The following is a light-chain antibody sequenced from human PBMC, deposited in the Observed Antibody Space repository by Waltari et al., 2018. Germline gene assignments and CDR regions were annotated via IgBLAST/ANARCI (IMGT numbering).Light chain of an antibody. J-gene: IGKJ4*01. V-gene: IGKV3-11*01. CDR3: QQRSNLLT. CDR1: QIVRNF. CDR2: DTS. Sequence: LSCRAIQIVRNFVGWCRQKSGQCPRRLSYDTSNRAAGIPARFSGSGSGTEFTLTITSLEPEDFAIYYCQQRSNLLTFGGGTKVEIK.